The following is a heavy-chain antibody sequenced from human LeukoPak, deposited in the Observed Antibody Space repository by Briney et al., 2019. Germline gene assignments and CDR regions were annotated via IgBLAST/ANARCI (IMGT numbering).Heavy chain of an antibody. CDR1: GGTFSSYA. J-gene: IGHJ5*02. CDR3: ARDRITGTTGWFDP. D-gene: IGHD1-7*01. Sequence: SSVKVSCKASGGTFSSYAISWVRQAPGQGLEWMGRIIPIFGTANYAQKFQGRVTITTDESTTTAYMELSSLRSEDTAVYYCARDRITGTTGWFDPWGQGTLVTVSS. CDR2: IIPIFGTA. V-gene: IGHV1-69*05.